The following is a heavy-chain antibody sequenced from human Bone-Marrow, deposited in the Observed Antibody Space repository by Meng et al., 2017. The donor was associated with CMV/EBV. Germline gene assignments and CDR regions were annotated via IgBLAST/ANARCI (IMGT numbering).Heavy chain of an antibody. V-gene: IGHV1-8*01. J-gene: IGHJ6*02. CDR1: GYTFTSYD. CDR3: ARGGRVVPVARVIRGYYGMEV. D-gene: IGHD2-2*01. CDR2: MNPNSGNT. Sequence: ASVKGSCKASGYTFTSYDINWVRQATGQGLEWMGWMNPNSGNTGYAQKFQGRVTMTRNTSISTAYMELSSLRSEDTAVYYCARGGRVVPVARVIRGYYGMEVWGQGTTVTVSS.